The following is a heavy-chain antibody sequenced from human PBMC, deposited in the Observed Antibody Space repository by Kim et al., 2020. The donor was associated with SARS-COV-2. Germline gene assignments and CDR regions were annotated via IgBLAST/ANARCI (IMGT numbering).Heavy chain of an antibody. CDR1: GFTFSSYA. D-gene: IGHD3-9*01. V-gene: IGHV3-64D*06. Sequence: GGSLRLSCSASGFTFSSYAMHWVRQAPGKGLEYVSAISSNGGSTYYADSVKGRFSISRDNSKNTLYLQMSSLRAEDTAVYYCAKDLVGYDIAQRNDMPFASWGRGPRVTVSS. CDR2: ISSNGGST. J-gene: IGHJ4*02. CDR3: AKDLVGYDIAQRNDMPFAS.